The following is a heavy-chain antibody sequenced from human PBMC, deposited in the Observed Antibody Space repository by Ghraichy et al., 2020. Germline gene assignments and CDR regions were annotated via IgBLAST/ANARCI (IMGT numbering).Heavy chain of an antibody. J-gene: IGHJ4*02. D-gene: IGHD3-22*01. CDR2: IYYSGST. V-gene: IGHV4-59*08. CDR3: ARRGYYDSSGFYNFDY. CDR1: GASISSYY. Sequence: SETLSLTCTVSGASISSYYWSWIRQSPGKGLEWVDFIYYSGSTFYNPSLKGRVTISVDTSKSQFSLKLTSATAADTAVYYCARRGYYDSSGFYNFDYWGQGILVSVSS.